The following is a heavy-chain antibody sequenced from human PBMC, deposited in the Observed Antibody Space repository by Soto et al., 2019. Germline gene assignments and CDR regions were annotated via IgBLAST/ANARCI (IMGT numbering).Heavy chain of an antibody. CDR3: AKGEATVVTVPWFDP. CDR2: ISYDGSNK. D-gene: IGHD4-17*01. V-gene: IGHV3-30*18. Sequence: QVQLVESGGGVVQPGRSLRLSCAASGFTFSSYGMHWVRQAPGKGLEWVAVISYDGSNKYYADSVKGRFTISRDNSKNTLYLQMNSLRAEDTAVYYCAKGEATVVTVPWFDPWGQGTLVTVSS. J-gene: IGHJ5*02. CDR1: GFTFSSYG.